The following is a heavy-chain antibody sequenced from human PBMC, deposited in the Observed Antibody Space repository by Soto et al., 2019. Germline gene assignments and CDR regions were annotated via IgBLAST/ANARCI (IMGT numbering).Heavy chain of an antibody. D-gene: IGHD2-15*01. CDR1: GFTFSNAW. J-gene: IGHJ3*02. V-gene: IGHV3-15*01. CDR2: IKSKTDGGTT. Sequence: EVQLVESGGGLVKPGGSLRLSCAASGFTFSNAWMSWVRQAPGKGLEWVGRIKSKTDGGTTDYAAPVKGRFTISRNDXXNXLXXQMNSLKTEDTAVYYCTTTGIVVVVAATLSDAFDIWGQGTMVTVSS. CDR3: TTTGIVVVVAATLSDAFDI.